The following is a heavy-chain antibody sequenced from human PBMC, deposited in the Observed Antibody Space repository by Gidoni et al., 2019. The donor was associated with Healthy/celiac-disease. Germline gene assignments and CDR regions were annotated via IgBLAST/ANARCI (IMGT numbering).Heavy chain of an antibody. V-gene: IGHV1-46*01. D-gene: IGHD1-26*01. CDR3: ARDTLGYNWFDP. CDR2: INPSGGST. J-gene: IGHJ5*02. CDR1: GYPFTSYY. Sequence: LVQSGAEVKKPGASVKVSCKASGYPFTSYYMHWVRQAPGQGLEWMGIINPSGGSTSYAQKFQGRVTMTRDTSTSTVYMELSSLRSEDTAVYYCARDTLGYNWFDPWGQGTLVTVSS.